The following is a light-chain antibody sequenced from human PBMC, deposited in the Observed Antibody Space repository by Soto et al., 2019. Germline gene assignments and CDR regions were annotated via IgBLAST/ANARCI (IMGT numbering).Light chain of an antibody. Sequence: EIVMTQSPATLSVSPGERATLSCRASQSVSSNLAWYQQRPGQAPRLLIYGASTRATGIPARFSGSGSETEFTLTISSLQPEDGAVYYCQQYKNWPPFTFGPGTKVAIK. J-gene: IGKJ3*01. CDR1: QSVSSN. V-gene: IGKV3-15*01. CDR3: QQYKNWPPFT. CDR2: GAS.